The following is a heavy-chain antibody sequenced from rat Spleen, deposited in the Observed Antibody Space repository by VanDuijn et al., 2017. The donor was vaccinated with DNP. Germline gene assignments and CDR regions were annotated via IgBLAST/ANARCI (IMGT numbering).Heavy chain of an antibody. D-gene: IGHD1-7*01. CDR2: IIYDGSRT. V-gene: IGHV5S10*01. Sequence: EVRLVVSGGGLVQPGRSLKLSCSVSGLTFSDYYMAWVRQTPKKGLEWVATIIYDGSRTYYRDSVKGRFTISRDNAKSTLYLQMDSLRSEDAATYYCATHHTTGDFDYWGQGVMVTVSS. CDR3: ATHHTTGDFDY. J-gene: IGHJ2*01. CDR1: GLTFSDYY.